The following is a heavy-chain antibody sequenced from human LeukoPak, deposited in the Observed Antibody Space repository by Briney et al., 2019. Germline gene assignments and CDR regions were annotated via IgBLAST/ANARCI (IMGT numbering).Heavy chain of an antibody. J-gene: IGHJ4*02. CDR2: ISGSGGST. D-gene: IGHD3-22*01. V-gene: IGHV3-23*01. CDR1: GFTFSSYA. CDR3: ARDYYYDSSGYWYY. Sequence: GGSLRLSCAASGFTFSSYAMSRVRQAPGKGLEWVSAISGSGGSTYYADSVKGRFTISRDNSKNTLYLQMNSLRAEDTAVYYCARDYYYDSSGYWYYWGQGTLVTVSS.